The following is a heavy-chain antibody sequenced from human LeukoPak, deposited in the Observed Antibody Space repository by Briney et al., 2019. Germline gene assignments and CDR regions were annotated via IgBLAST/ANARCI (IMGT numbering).Heavy chain of an antibody. Sequence: SETLSLTCTVSGDSISSYYWSWIRQPAGKGLEWIGRIYSSGTTNYNHSLKSRVTISVDKSKNQFSLKLSSVTAADTAVYYCARHYYYDTSGYSPGFDYWGQGTLVTVSS. D-gene: IGHD3-22*01. CDR1: GDSISSYY. CDR2: IYSSGTT. CDR3: ARHYYYDTSGYSPGFDY. J-gene: IGHJ4*02. V-gene: IGHV4-4*07.